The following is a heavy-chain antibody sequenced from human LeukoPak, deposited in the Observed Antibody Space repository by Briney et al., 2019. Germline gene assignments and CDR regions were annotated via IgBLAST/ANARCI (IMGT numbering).Heavy chain of an antibody. CDR1: GYTFTSYG. CDR2: ISAYNGNT. D-gene: IGHD6-19*01. V-gene: IGHV1-18*01. J-gene: IGHJ4*02. CDR3: ARDPQSGWYYYFDY. Sequence: VASVKVSCKASGYTFTSYGISWVRQAPGQGLEWMGWISAYNGNTNYAQKLQGRVTMTTDTSTSTAYMELRSLRSDDTAVYYCARDPQSGWYYYFDYWGQGTLVTVSS.